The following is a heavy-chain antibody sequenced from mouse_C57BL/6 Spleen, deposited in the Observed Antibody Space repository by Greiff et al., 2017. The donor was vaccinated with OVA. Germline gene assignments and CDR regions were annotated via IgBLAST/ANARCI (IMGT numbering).Heavy chain of an antibody. D-gene: IGHD1-1*01. CDR2: ISSGSSTI. CDR3: ARGATVVDFDY. Sequence: EVQGVESGGGLVKPGGSLKLSCAASGFTFSDYGMHWVRQAPEKGLEWVAYISSGSSTIYYAAPVTGRFTISRDNAKNTLFLQMTSLRSADAAMYYCARGATVVDFDYWGQGTTLTVFS. CDR1: GFTFSDYG. V-gene: IGHV5-17*01. J-gene: IGHJ2*01.